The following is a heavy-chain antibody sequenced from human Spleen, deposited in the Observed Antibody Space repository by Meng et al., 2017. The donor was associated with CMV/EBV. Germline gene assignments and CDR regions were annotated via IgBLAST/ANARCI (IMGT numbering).Heavy chain of an antibody. Sequence: GESLKISCAASGFTFNTYSMNWVRQAPGKGLEWVSSISSSSYIYYADSVKGRFTISRDNAKNSLYLHMNSLRAEDTAVYYCARKYCSDITCYSGFDYWGQGALVTVSS. CDR3: ARKYCSDITCYSGFDY. CDR1: GFTFNTYS. CDR2: ISSSSYI. J-gene: IGHJ4*02. V-gene: IGHV3-21*01. D-gene: IGHD2-15*01.